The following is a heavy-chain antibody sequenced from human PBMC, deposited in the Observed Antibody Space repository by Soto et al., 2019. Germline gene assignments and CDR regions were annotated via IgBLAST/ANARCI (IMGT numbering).Heavy chain of an antibody. CDR3: ARNGDKNYYYYNGMDV. CDR2: IIPIFGTA. Sequence: SEKVACKASGGTFSSYSISWVRQAPGQGLKWMGGIIPIFGTANYAQKFQGRVTITADESTSTAYMELSSLRSEDTAVYYCARNGDKNYYYYNGMDVWGQGTTVTVSS. J-gene: IGHJ6*02. D-gene: IGHD4-17*01. V-gene: IGHV1-69*13. CDR1: GGTFSSYS.